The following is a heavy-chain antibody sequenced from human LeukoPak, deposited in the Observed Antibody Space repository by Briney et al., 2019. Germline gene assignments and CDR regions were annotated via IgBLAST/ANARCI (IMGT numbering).Heavy chain of an antibody. D-gene: IGHD1-26*01. J-gene: IGHJ5*02. CDR3: ARLRLSGGSFSVGWFDP. V-gene: IGHV4-30-2*01. Sequence: SETLSLTCAVSGGSISNGDYSWSWIRQPPGKGLEWIGYIYQTGSVYYTPSLKSRVTISLDISKSQFSLRLSSVTAADTAVYFCARLRLSGGSFSVGWFDPWGQGIQVTVSS. CDR1: GGSISNGDYS. CDR2: IYQTGSV.